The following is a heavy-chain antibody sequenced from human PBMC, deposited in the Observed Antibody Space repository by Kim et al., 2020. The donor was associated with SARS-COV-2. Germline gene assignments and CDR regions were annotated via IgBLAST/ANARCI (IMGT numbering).Heavy chain of an antibody. CDR3: ARGDGYYFDY. CDR2: ST. D-gene: IGHD4-17*01. Sequence: STTSTPSLKSRVTISVDTSKNQFSLKLSSVTAADTAVYYCARGDGYYFDYWGLGTLVTVSS. J-gene: IGHJ4*02. V-gene: IGHV4-34*01.